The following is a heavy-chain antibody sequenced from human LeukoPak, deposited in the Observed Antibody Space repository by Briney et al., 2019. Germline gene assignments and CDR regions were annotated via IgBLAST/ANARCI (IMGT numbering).Heavy chain of an antibody. D-gene: IGHD1-26*01. V-gene: IGHV3-30*18. CDR3: AKDRTSGSYSKMGYYYGMDV. CDR1: GFTFSSYG. Sequence: PGGSLRLSCAASGFTFSSYGMHWVRQAPGKGLEWVAVISYDGSNKYYADSVKGRFTISRDNSKNTLYLQMNSLRAEDTAVYYCAKDRTSGSYSKMGYYYGMDVWGQGTTVT. J-gene: IGHJ6*02. CDR2: ISYDGSNK.